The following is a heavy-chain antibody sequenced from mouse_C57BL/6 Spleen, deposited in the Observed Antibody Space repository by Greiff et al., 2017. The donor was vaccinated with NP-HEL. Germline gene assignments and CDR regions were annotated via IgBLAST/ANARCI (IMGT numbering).Heavy chain of an antibody. Sequence: QVQLQQSGPELVKPGASVKISCKASGYAFSSSWMNWVKQRPGKGLEWIGRIYPGDGDTNYNGKFKGKATLTADKSSSTAYMQLSSLTSEDSAVYFCARSVITTVVAEYYFDYWGQGTTLTVSS. CDR1: GYAFSSSW. CDR3: ARSVITTVVAEYYFDY. J-gene: IGHJ2*01. CDR2: IYPGDGDT. D-gene: IGHD1-1*01. V-gene: IGHV1-82*01.